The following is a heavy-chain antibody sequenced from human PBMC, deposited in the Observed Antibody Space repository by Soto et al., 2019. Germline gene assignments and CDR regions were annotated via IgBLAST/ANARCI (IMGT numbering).Heavy chain of an antibody. CDR3: ARDVPNYYDSSGSPYFDY. CDR2: IYYSGST. V-gene: IGHV4-39*07. Sequence: SETLSLTCTVSGGSISSSSYYWGWIRQPPGKGLEWIGSIYYSGSTYYNPSLKSRVTISVDTSKNQFSLKLSSVTAADTAVYYCARDVPNYYDSSGSPYFDYWGQGTLVTVSS. J-gene: IGHJ4*02. CDR1: GGSISSSSYY. D-gene: IGHD3-22*01.